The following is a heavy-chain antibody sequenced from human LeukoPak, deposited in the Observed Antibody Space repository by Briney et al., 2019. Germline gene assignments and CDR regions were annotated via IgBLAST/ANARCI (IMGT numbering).Heavy chain of an antibody. Sequence: GESLKISCKGSGYSFTSYWIAWVRQMPGKGLELMGIIYPADSDTRYSPSFQGQVAISADTSINTAYLQWSSLKASDTAFYYCARLVASGHYVFQHWGLGTLVIVSS. J-gene: IGHJ1*01. V-gene: IGHV5-51*01. D-gene: IGHD6-19*01. CDR2: IYPADSDT. CDR3: ARLVASGHYVFQH. CDR1: GYSFTSYW.